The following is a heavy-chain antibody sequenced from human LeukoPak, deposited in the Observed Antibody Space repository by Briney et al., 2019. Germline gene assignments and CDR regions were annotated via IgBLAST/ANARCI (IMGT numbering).Heavy chain of an antibody. V-gene: IGHV3-30*02. D-gene: IGHD1-1*01. CDR3: ARAPGYGAAYYFDY. Sequence: GGSLRLSCAASGFTFSSYGMHWVRQAPGKGLEWVAFIRYDGSNKYYADSVKGRFTISRDNSKNTLYLQMSSLRAEDTAVYYCARAPGYGAAYYFDYWGQGTLVTVSS. J-gene: IGHJ4*02. CDR2: IRYDGSNK. CDR1: GFTFSSYG.